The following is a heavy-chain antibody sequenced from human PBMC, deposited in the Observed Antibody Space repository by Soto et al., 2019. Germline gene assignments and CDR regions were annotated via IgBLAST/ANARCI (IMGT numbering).Heavy chain of an antibody. V-gene: IGHV3-23*01. CDR3: AKDQSSGWFSG. Sequence: GGALRLSCAAPWFTFFSYAISWGRQAPGKGLEWVSAISGSGGSTYYADSVKGRFTISRDNSKNTLYLQMNSLRAEDTAVYYCAKDQSSGWFSGWGQGTLVTVSS. CDR1: WFTFFSYA. J-gene: IGHJ4*02. CDR2: ISGSGGST. D-gene: IGHD6-19*01.